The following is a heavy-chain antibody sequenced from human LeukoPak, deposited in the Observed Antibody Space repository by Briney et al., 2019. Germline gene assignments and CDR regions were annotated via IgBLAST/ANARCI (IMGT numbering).Heavy chain of an antibody. CDR3: AREGSDYGELNFDF. CDR1: GFTFSSCE. D-gene: IGHD4-17*01. V-gene: IGHV3-48*03. J-gene: IGHJ4*02. CDR2: ISHDSRTI. Sequence: GGSLRLSCVASGFTFSSCEMNWVRQAPGKGLEWISYISHDSRTIHYADSVKGRFTISRDNAKNSLFLQMNSLRAEDTAVYYCAREGSDYGELNFDFWGQGTLVTVSS.